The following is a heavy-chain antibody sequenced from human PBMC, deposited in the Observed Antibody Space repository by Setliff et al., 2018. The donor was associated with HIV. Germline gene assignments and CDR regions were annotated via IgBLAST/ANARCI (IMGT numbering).Heavy chain of an antibody. J-gene: IGHJ4*02. Sequence: PGGSLRLSCVTSGFIFSDYWMAWVRQAPGKGLEWVANMNQDGTEINYVDSVKGRFSISRDDARKSLYLQMNSLRAEDTALYYCARVDAISGYYLYWGQGTLVTVSS. V-gene: IGHV3-7*01. D-gene: IGHD3-22*01. CDR1: GFIFSDYW. CDR2: MNQDGTEI. CDR3: ARVDAISGYYLY.